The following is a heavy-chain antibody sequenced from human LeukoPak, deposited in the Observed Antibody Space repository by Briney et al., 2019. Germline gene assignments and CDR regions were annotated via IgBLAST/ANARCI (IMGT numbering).Heavy chain of an antibody. CDR3: ARDNSGYYYMDV. Sequence: GGSLRLSCAASGFTFSSYSMNWVRQAPGKGLEWVSSISSSSSYIYYADSVKGRFTISRDNAKNSLYLQMNSLRAEDTAVYYCARDNSGYYYMDVWGKGTTVTVSS. CDR2: ISSSSSYI. J-gene: IGHJ6*03. CDR1: GFTFSSYS. V-gene: IGHV3-21*01.